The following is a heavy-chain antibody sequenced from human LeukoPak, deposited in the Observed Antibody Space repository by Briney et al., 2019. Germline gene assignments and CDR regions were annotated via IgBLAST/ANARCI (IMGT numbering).Heavy chain of an antibody. CDR2: ISGSGGST. Sequence: PGGSLRLSCAASGFTFSSYAMSWVRQAPGKGLEWVSAISGSGGSTYYADSVKGRFTISRDNSKNTLYLQINSLRAEDTAVYYCAALVYDFWSGYYVYWGQGTLVTVSS. CDR3: AALVYDFWSGYYVY. J-gene: IGHJ4*02. D-gene: IGHD3-3*01. V-gene: IGHV3-23*01. CDR1: GFTFSSYA.